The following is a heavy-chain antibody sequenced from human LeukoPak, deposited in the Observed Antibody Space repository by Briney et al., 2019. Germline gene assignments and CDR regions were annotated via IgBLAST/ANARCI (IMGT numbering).Heavy chain of an antibody. D-gene: IGHD3-10*01. CDR1: GGSISSHF. Sequence: SETLSLTCTVSGGSISSHFWSWIRQPPGKGLEWIGYMFYSGSTNYNPSLKSRVTISVDASKYQFSLKLTSVSAADTAVYYCARDRAPVTMIRGAPGGFDPWGQGTLVTVSS. CDR2: MFYSGST. CDR3: ARDRAPVTMIRGAPGGFDP. V-gene: IGHV4-59*11. J-gene: IGHJ5*02.